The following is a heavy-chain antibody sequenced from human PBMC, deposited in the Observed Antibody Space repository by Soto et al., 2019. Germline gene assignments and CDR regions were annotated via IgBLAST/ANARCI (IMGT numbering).Heavy chain of an antibody. Sequence: EVQVLESGGGLAQPGRSLRLSCAVSELSFSSYAMTWVRQSPGKGLEWVSSISRSGNSTYSADSVRGRFTISRDNSKNTLYLQMNSLRAEDSAVYHCAKDAKILDWLPTSYYFDFWGQGTMVTVSS. J-gene: IGHJ4*02. V-gene: IGHV3-23*01. CDR3: AKDAKILDWLPTSYYFDF. CDR1: ELSFSSYA. CDR2: ISRSGNST. D-gene: IGHD3-9*01.